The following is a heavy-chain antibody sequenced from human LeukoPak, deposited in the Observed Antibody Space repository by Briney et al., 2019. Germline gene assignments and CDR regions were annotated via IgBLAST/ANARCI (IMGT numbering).Heavy chain of an antibody. J-gene: IGHJ5*02. Sequence: SQTLSLTCAISGDSVSRNNAAWNWIRQSPSRGLEWLGRTYYSSKLYNDYALSVKSRITINPDTSKNQFSLQLNSVTPEDTAVYYCARGPTDYGDPTWFDPWGQGTLVTVSS. V-gene: IGHV6-1*01. CDR3: ARGPTDYGDPTWFDP. CDR2: TYYSSKLYN. CDR1: GDSVSRNNAA. D-gene: IGHD4-17*01.